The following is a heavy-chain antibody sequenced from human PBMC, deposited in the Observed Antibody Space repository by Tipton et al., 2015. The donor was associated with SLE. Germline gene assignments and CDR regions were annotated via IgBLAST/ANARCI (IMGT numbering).Heavy chain of an antibody. Sequence: SLRLSCAASGFTFSSYSINWVRQAPGKGLEWVSSISSSSSYIYYADSVKGRFTISRDNAKNSLYLQMNSLRAEDTAVYYCARDRAGYSSSQDAFDIWGQGTMVTVSS. D-gene: IGHD6-13*01. V-gene: IGHV3-21*01. CDR2: ISSSSSYI. CDR3: ARDRAGYSSSQDAFDI. J-gene: IGHJ3*02. CDR1: GFTFSSYS.